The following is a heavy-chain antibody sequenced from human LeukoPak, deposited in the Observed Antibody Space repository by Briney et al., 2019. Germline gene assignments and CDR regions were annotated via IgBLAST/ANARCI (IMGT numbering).Heavy chain of an antibody. V-gene: IGHV3-23*01. Sequence: GGSLRLSCAASGFTFSGYAMAWVRQAPGKGLEWVSAISGSGGNTYYADSVKGRFTISRDNSKNTLYLQMNSLRAEDTAVYYCARETNDGFDIWGQGTLVTVSS. CDR3: ARETNDGFDI. D-gene: IGHD1-7*01. CDR1: GFTFSGYA. J-gene: IGHJ3*02. CDR2: ISGSGGNT.